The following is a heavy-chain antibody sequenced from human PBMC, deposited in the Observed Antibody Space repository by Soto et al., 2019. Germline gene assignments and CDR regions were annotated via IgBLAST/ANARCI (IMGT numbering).Heavy chain of an antibody. CDR2: ISSSSSYI. CDR3: ARDRPDGEAARPYYYYGMDV. CDR1: GFTFSSYS. D-gene: IGHD6-6*01. V-gene: IGHV3-21*04. Sequence: GGSLRLSCAASGFTFSSYSMNWVRQAPGKGLEWVSSISSSSSYIYYADSVKGRFTISRDNAKNSLYLQMNSLRAEDTAVYYCARDRPDGEAARPYYYYGMDVWGQGTTVTVSS. J-gene: IGHJ6*02.